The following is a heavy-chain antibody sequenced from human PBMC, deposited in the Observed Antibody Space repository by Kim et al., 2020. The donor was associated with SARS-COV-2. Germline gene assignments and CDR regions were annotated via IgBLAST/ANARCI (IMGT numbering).Heavy chain of an antibody. CDR1: GGSFSGYY. D-gene: IGHD5-18*01. J-gene: IGHJ6*02. Sequence: SETLSLTCAVYGGSFSGYYWSWIRQPPGKGLEWIGEINHSGSTNYNPSLKSRVTISVDTSKNQFSLKLSSVTAADTAVYYCARVRGYGPRRGMDVWGQGTTVTVSS. CDR3: ARVRGYGPRRGMDV. V-gene: IGHV4-34*01. CDR2: INHSGST.